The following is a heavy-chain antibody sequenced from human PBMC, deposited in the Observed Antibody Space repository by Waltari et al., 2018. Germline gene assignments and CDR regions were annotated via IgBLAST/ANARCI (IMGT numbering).Heavy chain of an antibody. D-gene: IGHD2-21*01. CDR3: ARGLGAIY. CDR1: GGSITTITYF. J-gene: IGHJ4*01. CDR2: FSYNGNT. Sequence: QLQMQESGPGLVRPSETLSLTCAVSGGSITTITYFWGWIRQPPGKGLELIASFSYNGNTYYNPSLKSRVTISGDTSKNQFSLLLSSVTAADTAVYYCARGLGAIYWGHGTLVTVSS. V-gene: IGHV4-39*07.